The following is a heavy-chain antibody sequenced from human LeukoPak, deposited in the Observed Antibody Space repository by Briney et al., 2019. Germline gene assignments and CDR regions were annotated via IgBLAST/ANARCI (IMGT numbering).Heavy chain of an antibody. J-gene: IGHJ5*02. Sequence: PGGSLRLSCAASGFTFSSYGMHWVRQAPGKGLEWVAVISYDGSNKYYADSVKGRFTISRDNSKNTLYLQMNSLRAEDTAVYYCARDTTTGTDWFDPWGQGTLVTVSS. CDR1: GFTFSSYG. CDR3: ARDTTTGTDWFDP. V-gene: IGHV3-30*03. CDR2: ISYDGSNK. D-gene: IGHD1-1*01.